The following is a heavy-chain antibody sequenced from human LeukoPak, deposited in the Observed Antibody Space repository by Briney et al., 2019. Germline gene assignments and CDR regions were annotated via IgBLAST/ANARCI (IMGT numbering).Heavy chain of an antibody. D-gene: IGHD1-26*01. Sequence: GGSLRLSCAASGFKLFSEYSMNWVRQAPGKGLEWVSSISSTSSYIFYADSVKGRFTISRDDAKNSLYLQMNSLRAEDTAVYYCARGIVGTTESTFDYSGQGTLVTVSS. CDR1: GFKLFSEYS. CDR3: ARGIVGTTESTFDY. V-gene: IGHV3-21*01. J-gene: IGHJ4*02. CDR2: ISSTSSYI.